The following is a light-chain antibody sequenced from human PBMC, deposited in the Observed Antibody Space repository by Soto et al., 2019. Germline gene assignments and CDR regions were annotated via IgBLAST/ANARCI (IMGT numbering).Light chain of an antibody. J-gene: IGKJ5*01. CDR3: QHYNNWPIT. CDR2: GTS. CDR1: QSVASN. Sequence: EIVMTQSPASLSVSPGESVTLSCRASQSVASNLAWYQQKPGQAPRLLIYGTSTRATGVPARSSGSGPGTDFTLTISSLQAADFAVYHCQHYNNWPITFGQGTRREI. V-gene: IGKV3-15*01.